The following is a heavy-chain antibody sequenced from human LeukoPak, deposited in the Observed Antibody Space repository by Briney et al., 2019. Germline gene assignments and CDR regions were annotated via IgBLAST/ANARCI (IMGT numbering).Heavy chain of an antibody. V-gene: IGHV4-34*01. Sequence: SETLSLTCAVYGGSFSGHFWTWVRQPPGKGLEWIGEINHSGSTSSNPSLKSRVSISVDTSKNQFSLKLRSVTAADTAVYFCARQRRVMIGIDFGGKGALVTVSS. CDR1: GGSFSGHF. CDR2: INHSGST. J-gene: IGHJ4*02. D-gene: IGHD3-16*01. CDR3: ARQRRVMIGIDF.